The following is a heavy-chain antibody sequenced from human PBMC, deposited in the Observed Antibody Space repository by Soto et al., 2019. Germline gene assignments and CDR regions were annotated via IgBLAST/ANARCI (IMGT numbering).Heavy chain of an antibody. V-gene: IGHV3-23*01. D-gene: IGHD5-12*01. CDR2: ISGIGSST. Sequence: PGGSLRLSCAASGFPFSGYAINWVRQAPGKGLEWVSIISGIGSSTNYADSVKGRFTISRDNSRNTVYLQMNSLRAEDTAVYYCAKLIVATGTYDWGQGTLVTVAS. J-gene: IGHJ4*02. CDR3: AKLIVATGTYD. CDR1: GFPFSGYA.